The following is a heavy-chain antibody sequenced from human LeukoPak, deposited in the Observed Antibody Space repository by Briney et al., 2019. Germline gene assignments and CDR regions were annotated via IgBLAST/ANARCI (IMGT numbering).Heavy chain of an antibody. Sequence: GGSLRLSCAASGFTLSSYWMHWVRQVPGKGLVWVSRVNSDGGSTSYADSVKGRFNISRDNAKNTFYLQMSSLRAEDTAVYYCACSVAAAGTSWGQGTLVTVSS. J-gene: IGHJ4*02. CDR2: VNSDGGST. CDR1: GFTLSSYW. CDR3: ACSVAAAGTS. V-gene: IGHV3-74*01. D-gene: IGHD6-13*01.